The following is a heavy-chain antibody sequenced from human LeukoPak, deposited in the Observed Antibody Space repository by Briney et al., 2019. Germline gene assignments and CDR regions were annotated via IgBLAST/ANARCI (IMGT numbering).Heavy chain of an antibody. V-gene: IGHV4-4*07. CDR3: AGDIVVVPAAIGDYYYYGMDV. D-gene: IGHD2-2*01. CDR2: IYTSGST. J-gene: IGHJ6*02. CDR1: GGSISSYY. Sequence: SETLSLTCTVSGGSISSYYWSWIRQPAGKGLEWIGRIYTSGSTNYNPSLKSRVTMSVDTSKNRFSLKLSSVTAADTAVYYCAGDIVVVPAAIGDYYYYGMDVWGQGTTVTVSS.